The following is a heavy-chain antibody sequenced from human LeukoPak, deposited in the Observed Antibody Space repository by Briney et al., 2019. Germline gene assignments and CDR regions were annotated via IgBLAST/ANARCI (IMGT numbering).Heavy chain of an antibody. CDR2: INHSGST. CDR1: GGSFSGYY. CDR3: ARGWAALTNDAFDI. J-gene: IGHJ3*02. V-gene: IGHV4-34*01. D-gene: IGHD1-14*01. Sequence: SETLSLTCAVYGGSFSGYYWSWIRQPPGKGLEWIGEINHSGSTNYNPTLKSRVTISVDTSKNQFSLKLSSVTAADTAVYYCARGWAALTNDAFDIWGQGTMVTVSS.